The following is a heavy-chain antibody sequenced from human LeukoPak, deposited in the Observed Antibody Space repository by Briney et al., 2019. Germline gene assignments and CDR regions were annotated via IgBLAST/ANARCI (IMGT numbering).Heavy chain of an antibody. CDR2: IYYSGST. CDR3: ARQGVYYYDSSGYYVY. V-gene: IGHV4-39*01. D-gene: IGHD3-22*01. Sequence: SETLSLTCTVSGGSISSSSYYWGWIRQPPGKGLEWIGSIYYSGSTYYNPSLKSRVTISVDTSKNQFSLKLSSVTAADTAVYYCARQGVYYYDSSGYYVYWGQGTLVTVSS. J-gene: IGHJ4*02. CDR1: GGSISSSSYY.